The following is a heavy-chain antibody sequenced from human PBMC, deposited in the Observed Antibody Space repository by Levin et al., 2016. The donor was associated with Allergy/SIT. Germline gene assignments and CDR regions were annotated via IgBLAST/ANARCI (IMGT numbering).Heavy chain of an antibody. CDR1: GFSVSVNY. CDR3: ARGYGGSYSFDL. CDR2: IQGDGYT. J-gene: IGHJ4*02. D-gene: IGHD1-26*01. Sequence: GGSLRLSCAASGFSVSVNYMSWVRQGPDKGLEWVSVIQGDGYTYIADAVKGRFTISRDSSKNTLFLDMNSLRIEDTAVYYCARGYGGSYSFDLWGQGSLVTVS. V-gene: IGHV3-66*01.